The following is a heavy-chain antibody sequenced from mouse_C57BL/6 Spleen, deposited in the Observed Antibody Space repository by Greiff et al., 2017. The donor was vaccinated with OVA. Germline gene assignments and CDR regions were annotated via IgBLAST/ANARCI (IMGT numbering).Heavy chain of an antibody. CDR2: IRNKANNHAT. J-gene: IGHJ1*03. CDR3: TLTYDGYWGWYFDV. CDR1: GFTFSDAW. V-gene: IGHV6-6*01. D-gene: IGHD2-3*01. Sequence: EVQGVESGGGLVQPGGSMKLSCAASGFTFSDAWMDWVRQSPEKGLEWVAEIRNKANNHATYYAESVKGRFTISRDDSKSSVYLQMNSLRAEDTGIYYCTLTYDGYWGWYFDVWGTGTTVTVSS.